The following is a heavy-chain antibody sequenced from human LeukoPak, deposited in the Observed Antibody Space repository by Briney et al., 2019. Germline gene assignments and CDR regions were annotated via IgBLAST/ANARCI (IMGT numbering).Heavy chain of an antibody. V-gene: IGHV4-31*03. CDR1: GGSISSGGYY. CDR2: IYYSGST. Sequence: SETLSLTCTVSGGSISSGGYYWSWIRQHPGKGPEWIGYIYYSGSTYYNPSLKSRVTISVDTSKNQFSLKLSSVTAADTAVYYCARSYGSGSSYGMDVWGKGTTVTVSS. CDR3: ARSYGSGSSYGMDV. J-gene: IGHJ6*04. D-gene: IGHD3-10*01.